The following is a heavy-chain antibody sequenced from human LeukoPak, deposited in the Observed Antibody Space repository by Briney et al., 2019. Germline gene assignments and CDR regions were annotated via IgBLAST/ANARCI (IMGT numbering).Heavy chain of an antibody. CDR3: ARHFKRPPGGNWFDP. V-gene: IGHV4-61*05. CDR2: IYYSGST. Sequence: SETLSLTCTVSGGSISSSSYYWGWIRQPPGKGLEWIGNIYYSGSTNYNPSLKSRVTISVDTSKNQFSLKLSSVTAADTAVYYCARHFKRPPGGNWFDPWGQGTLVTVSS. D-gene: IGHD1-1*01. CDR1: GGSISSSSYY. J-gene: IGHJ5*02.